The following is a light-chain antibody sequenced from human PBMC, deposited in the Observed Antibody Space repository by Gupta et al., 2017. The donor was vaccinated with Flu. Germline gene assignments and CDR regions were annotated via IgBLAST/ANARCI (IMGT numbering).Light chain of an antibody. CDR3: HQNDSNPPWT. J-gene: IGKJ1*01. V-gene: IGKV1-39*01. CDR1: QSISSY. CDR2: AAS. Sequence: DIQMTQSPSSLSASVGDRVTITCRASQSISSYLDWYQQKPGKAPKLLIYAASSWQRGVTSRFSGSGFGKDFPLTISSRQPEDFAAYYCHQNDSNPPWTFGQGTKVEIK.